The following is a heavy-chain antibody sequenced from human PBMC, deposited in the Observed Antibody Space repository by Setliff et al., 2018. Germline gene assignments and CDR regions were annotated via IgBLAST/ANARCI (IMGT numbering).Heavy chain of an antibody. V-gene: IGHV4-61*02. D-gene: IGHD4-17*01. J-gene: IGHJ4*02. Sequence: SETLSLTCTVSGDSISSGIYHWSWIRQSAGKGLEWIGRIYVSTGSTNYSPSLKSRVSISVDRSKNQFSLNLTSVTAADTAVYYCARDWRDYGAMGYWGQGTLVTVSS. CDR1: GDSISSGIYH. CDR3: ARDWRDYGAMGY. CDR2: IYVSTGST.